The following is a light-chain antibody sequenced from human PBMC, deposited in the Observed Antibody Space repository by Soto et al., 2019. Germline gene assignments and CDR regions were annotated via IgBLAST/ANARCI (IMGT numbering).Light chain of an antibody. V-gene: IGLV1-40*01. Sequence: QSVLTQPPSVSGAPGQRVTISCTGSGPNIGAGSDVYWYQQLPGTAPKLLIYGNNNRPSGVPDRFSASKSGTSASLAITGLQAEDEADYYCQSYDSSLSAFYVFGTGTKVTVL. CDR2: GNN. CDR3: QSYDSSLSAFYV. CDR1: GPNIGAGSD. J-gene: IGLJ1*01.